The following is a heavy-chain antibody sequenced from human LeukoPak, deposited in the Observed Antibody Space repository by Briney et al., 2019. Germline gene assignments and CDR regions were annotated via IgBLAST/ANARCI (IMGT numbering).Heavy chain of an antibody. CDR1: GFTFSSYG. D-gene: IGHD2-2*01. V-gene: IGHV3-30*18. Sequence: GGSLRLSCAASGFTFSSYGMHWVRQAPGKGLEWVAVISYDGSNKYYADSVKGRFTISRDNSKNTLYLQMNSLRAEDTAVYYCAKDQARSWPAAISYYYYGMDVWGQGTTVTVSS. CDR2: ISYDGSNK. CDR3: AKDQARSWPAAISYYYYGMDV. J-gene: IGHJ6*02.